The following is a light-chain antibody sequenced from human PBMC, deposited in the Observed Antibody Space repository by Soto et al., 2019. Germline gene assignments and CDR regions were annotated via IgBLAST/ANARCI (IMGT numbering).Light chain of an antibody. CDR2: EVN. V-gene: IGLV2-8*01. Sequence: QYGLTQPPSSSWSPGQSVSISCTGSNNDIGGYTYVSWYQQLPGKAPKLIIYEVNKRPSGIPDRFSGSKSGNTASLTVSGLQPEDEAEYFCSSYSRSINYVFGTGTKVTVL. J-gene: IGLJ1*01. CDR1: NNDIGGYTY. CDR3: SSYSRSINYV.